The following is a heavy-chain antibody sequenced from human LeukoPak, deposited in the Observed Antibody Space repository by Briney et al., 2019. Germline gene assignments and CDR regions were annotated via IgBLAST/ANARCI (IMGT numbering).Heavy chain of an antibody. V-gene: IGHV4-59*01. Sequence: PSETLSLTCTVSGGSTSSYYWSWIRQPPGKGLEWIGYICYSGSTNYNPSLKSRVTISVDTSKNQFSLKLSSVTAADTAVYYCARTFLGYYFYMDVWGKGTTVTVSS. CDR1: GGSTSSYY. D-gene: IGHD3-3*02. CDR2: ICYSGST. CDR3: ARTFLGYYFYMDV. J-gene: IGHJ6*03.